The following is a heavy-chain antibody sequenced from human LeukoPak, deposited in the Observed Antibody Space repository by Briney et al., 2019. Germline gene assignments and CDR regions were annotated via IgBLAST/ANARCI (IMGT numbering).Heavy chain of an antibody. D-gene: IGHD2-2*01. CDR3: ARDIEYCSSTSCLPI. V-gene: IGHV1-2*02. J-gene: IGHJ3*02. CDR1: GSTFIGYY. Sequence: GASVKVSCKASGSTFIGYYVYWVRQAPGQGLEWVGWINPNSGGTNYAQKFQGRVTMTRDTSINTVYMELSRLRSDDTAVYYCARDIEYCSSTSCLPIWGQGTMVTVSS. CDR2: INPNSGGT.